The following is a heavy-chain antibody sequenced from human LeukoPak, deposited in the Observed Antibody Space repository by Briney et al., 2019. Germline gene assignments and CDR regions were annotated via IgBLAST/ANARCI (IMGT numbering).Heavy chain of an antibody. CDR3: AKDTLYYYGSGSYYIDYYFDY. J-gene: IGHJ4*02. Sequence: GGSLRLSCAASGFTFSSYAMSWVRQAPGKGLEWVSAISGSGGSTYYADSVKGRFTISRDNSKNTLYLQMTSLRAEDTAVYYCAKDTLYYYGSGSYYIDYYFDYWGQGTLVTVSS. D-gene: IGHD3-10*01. CDR2: ISGSGGST. V-gene: IGHV3-23*01. CDR1: GFTFSSYA.